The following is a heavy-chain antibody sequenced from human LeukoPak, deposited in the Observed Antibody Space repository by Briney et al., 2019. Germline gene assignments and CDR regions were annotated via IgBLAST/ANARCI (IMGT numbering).Heavy chain of an antibody. CDR2: MFYRGST. CDR1: GVSISTSTYY. D-gene: IGHD1-26*01. J-gene: IGHJ4*02. V-gene: IGHV4-39*02. CDR3: AREGGWGGAASLIEY. Sequence: SETLSLTCTVSGVSISTSTYYWAWIRQPPGKGLEWIGSMFYRGSTYYNASLKSRVTISVDTSKNQFSLNLSSVTASDTAIFYCAREGGWGGAASLIEYWGQGTLVTVSS.